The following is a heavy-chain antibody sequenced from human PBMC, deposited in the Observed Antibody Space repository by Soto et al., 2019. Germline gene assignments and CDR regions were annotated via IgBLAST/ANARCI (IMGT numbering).Heavy chain of an antibody. CDR2: IYYSGST. V-gene: IGHV4-39*01. Sequence: SETLSLTCTVSGGSISSSSYYWGWIRQPPGKGLEWIGSIYYSGSTYYNPSLKSRVTMSVDTSKNQFSLKLSSVTAADTAVYYCARHPDTYYDILTGYYPNYWRQGTLVTVSS. CDR1: GGSISSSSYY. J-gene: IGHJ4*02. D-gene: IGHD3-9*01. CDR3: ARHPDTYYDILTGYYPNY.